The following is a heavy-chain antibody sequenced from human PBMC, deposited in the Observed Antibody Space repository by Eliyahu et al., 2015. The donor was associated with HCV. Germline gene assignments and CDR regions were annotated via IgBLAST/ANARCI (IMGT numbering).Heavy chain of an antibody. J-gene: IGHJ4*02. V-gene: IGHV1-46*03. D-gene: IGHD6-19*01. Sequence: QVQLVQSGAEVKKPGASVKVSCKASGYTFTNYXMHXVRQAPGQGLEWXGIINPSDGTTTYAQKFQGRVTMTRDTSTSTLYMELSSLTSEDTAVYYCSGVAVTGVYYFDYWGQGTLVTVSS. CDR2: INPSDGTT. CDR1: GYTFTNYX. CDR3: SGVAVTGVYYFDY.